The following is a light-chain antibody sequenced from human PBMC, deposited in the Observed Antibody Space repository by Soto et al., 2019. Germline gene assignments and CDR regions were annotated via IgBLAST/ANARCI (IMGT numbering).Light chain of an antibody. V-gene: IGKV3-11*01. J-gene: IGKJ5*01. Sequence: EIVLTQSPGTLSLSPWERATLSCRASQFIDRYLAWYRQIPGQAPRLLIYDASNRATGIPDRFSGGGSGTDFTLTISSLEPEDFAVYYCQQRSNLPPTFGQGTRLEIK. CDR2: DAS. CDR1: QFIDRY. CDR3: QQRSNLPPT.